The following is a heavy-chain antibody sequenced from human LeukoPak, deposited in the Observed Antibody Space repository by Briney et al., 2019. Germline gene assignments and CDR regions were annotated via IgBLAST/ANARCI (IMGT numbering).Heavy chain of an antibody. D-gene: IGHD4-17*01. Sequence: ASVKVSCKASGGTFSSYAISWVRQAPGQGLGWMGRIIPILGIANYAQKFQGRVTITADKSTSTAYMELSSLRSEDTAVYYCAREPYGDYLNNWFDPWGQGTLVTVSS. CDR1: GGTFSSYA. V-gene: IGHV1-69*04. CDR2: IIPILGIA. J-gene: IGHJ5*02. CDR3: AREPYGDYLNNWFDP.